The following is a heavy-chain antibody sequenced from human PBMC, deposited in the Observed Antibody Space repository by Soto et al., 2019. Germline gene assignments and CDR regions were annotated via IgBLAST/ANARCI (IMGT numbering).Heavy chain of an antibody. CDR2: INPNSGGT. CDR3: ARGVGDWYDRENAFDI. Sequence: ASVKVSCKASGYTFTGYYMHWVRQAPGQGLEWMGWINPNSGGTNYAQKFQGRVTMTRDTSISTAYMELSRLRSDDTAVYYCARGVGDWYDRENAFDIWGQGTMVTV. CDR1: GYTFTGYY. D-gene: IGHD3-22*01. V-gene: IGHV1-2*02. J-gene: IGHJ3*02.